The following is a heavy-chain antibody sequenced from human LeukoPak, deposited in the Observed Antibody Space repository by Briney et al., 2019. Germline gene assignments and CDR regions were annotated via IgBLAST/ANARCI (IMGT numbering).Heavy chain of an antibody. Sequence: SETLSLTCTVSGGSISSSSYYWGWIRQPPGKGLEWIGYIYHSGSTYYNPSLKSRVTISVDRSKNQFSLKLSSVTAADTAVYYCASTSMVRPRLVPRPDAFDIWGQGTMVTVSS. CDR2: IYHSGST. CDR3: ASTSMVRPRLVPRPDAFDI. CDR1: GGSISSSSYY. D-gene: IGHD3-10*01. V-gene: IGHV4-39*07. J-gene: IGHJ3*02.